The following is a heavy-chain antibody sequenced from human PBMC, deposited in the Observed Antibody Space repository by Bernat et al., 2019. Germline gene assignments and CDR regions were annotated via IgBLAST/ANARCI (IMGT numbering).Heavy chain of an antibody. CDR2: ISSSGSTI. CDR1: GFPFSSYE. D-gene: IGHD2-15*01. Sequence: EVQLVESGGGLVQPGGSLRLSCAASGFPFSSYEMNWVRQAPGKGLEWVSYISSSGSTIYYADSVKGRFTISRDNAKNSLYLQMNSLRAEDTAVYDCARDCSGGSCYAFDYWGQGTLVTVSS. J-gene: IGHJ4*02. V-gene: IGHV3-48*03. CDR3: ARDCSGGSCYAFDY.